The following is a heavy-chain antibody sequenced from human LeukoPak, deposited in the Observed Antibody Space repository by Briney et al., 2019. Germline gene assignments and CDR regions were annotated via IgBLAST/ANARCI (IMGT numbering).Heavy chain of an antibody. CDR1: GFTFSIYA. Sequence: PGGSLRLSCVASGFTFSIYAMSWVRQARGKGLEWVSAISGGGGSTYYADCVRGRLSISRDNSENTLYLQVNSVRAGDGAVYYCAKEDSRGWYRSPFDYWGQGTLVTVSS. V-gene: IGHV3-23*01. J-gene: IGHJ4*02. CDR3: AKEDSRGWYRSPFDY. CDR2: ISGGGGST. D-gene: IGHD6-19*01.